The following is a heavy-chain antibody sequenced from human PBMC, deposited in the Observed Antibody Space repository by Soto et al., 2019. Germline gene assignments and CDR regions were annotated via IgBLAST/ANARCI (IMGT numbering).Heavy chain of an antibody. CDR3: TRVISGSSGLFDY. V-gene: IGHV3-74*02. J-gene: IGHJ4*02. CDR2: ISPDGSTT. D-gene: IGHD1-26*01. CDR1: GFTFSNYW. Sequence: EVQLVESGGGLVKPGGSLRLSCAASGFTFSNYWMHWVRQAPGKGLIWVSRISPDGSTTNYADSVKGRFTISRDNAKNTLYLQMDSLRAEDTALYYCTRVISGSSGLFDYWGQGTLVTVSS.